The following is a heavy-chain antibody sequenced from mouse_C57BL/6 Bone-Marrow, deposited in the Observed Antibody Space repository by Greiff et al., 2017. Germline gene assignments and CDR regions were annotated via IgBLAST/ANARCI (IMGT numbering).Heavy chain of an antibody. D-gene: IGHD2-1*01. CDR2: INPYNGGT. Sequence: VQLQQSGPVLVKPGASVKMSCKASGYTFTDYYMNWVKQSHGKSLEWIGVINPYNGGTSYNQKFKGKATLTVDTSSSTAYMELNSLTSEDSAVYYCARWVNYEREDYAMDYWGQGTSVTVSS. J-gene: IGHJ4*01. CDR1: GYTFTDYY. V-gene: IGHV1-19*01. CDR3: ARWVNYEREDYAMDY.